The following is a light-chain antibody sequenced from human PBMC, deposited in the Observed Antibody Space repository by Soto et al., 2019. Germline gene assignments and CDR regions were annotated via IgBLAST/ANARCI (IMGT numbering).Light chain of an antibody. CDR2: GTS. Sequence: EIVLTQSPGTLVLSPGDRATLSCRASQNISRSLAWYQQKPGQGPSLLIYGTSTRAGGVPARFSGGGSGTDFTLTISSLQAEDVAVYYCQQYYYTPLTFGGGTKVDI. CDR1: QNISRS. CDR3: QQYYYTPLT. V-gene: IGKV3-15*01. J-gene: IGKJ4*01.